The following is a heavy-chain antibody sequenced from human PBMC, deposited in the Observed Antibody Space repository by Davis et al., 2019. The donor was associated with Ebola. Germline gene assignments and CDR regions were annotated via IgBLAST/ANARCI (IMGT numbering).Heavy chain of an antibody. V-gene: IGHV3-48*02. CDR3: ARDHNWAFDM. D-gene: IGHD5-24*01. J-gene: IGHJ3*02. CDR2: IGGNSRNI. CDR1: GFTFDAYS. Sequence: GESLKISCAASGFTFDAYSLNWVRQAPGKGLEWLSYIGGNSRNILYADSVKGRFTISRDTAKKSLYLQMNSLRDDDTAVYYCARDHNWAFDMWGQGTMVSISS.